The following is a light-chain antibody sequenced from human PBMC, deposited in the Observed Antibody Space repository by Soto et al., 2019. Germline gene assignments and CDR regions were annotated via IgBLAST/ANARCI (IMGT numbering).Light chain of an antibody. J-gene: IGLJ3*02. CDR3: SSYTSSSTWV. CDR1: SSDVGGYNS. Sequence: QSALTQPASVSGSPGQSITISCTGTSSDVGGYNSVSWYQQYPGKAPKLMIYDVSNRPSEVSYRFSGSRSGNTASLTISGLQAEDDADYYCSSYTSSSTWVFGGGTKLTVL. V-gene: IGLV2-14*01. CDR2: DVS.